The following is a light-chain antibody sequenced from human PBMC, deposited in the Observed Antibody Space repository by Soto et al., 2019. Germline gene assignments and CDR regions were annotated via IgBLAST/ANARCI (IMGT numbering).Light chain of an antibody. CDR1: QGIRND. Sequence: AIQMTQSPSSLSASVGDRVTITCRASQGIRNDVVWYQQKPGKAPKLLIYAASSLQSGVPSRFSGSGSGTDFTLTTGSLQPEDVETYYCLRDYNYPRTLGQWTTVEIK. J-gene: IGKJ1*01. CDR2: AAS. V-gene: IGKV1-6*01. CDR3: LRDYNYPRT.